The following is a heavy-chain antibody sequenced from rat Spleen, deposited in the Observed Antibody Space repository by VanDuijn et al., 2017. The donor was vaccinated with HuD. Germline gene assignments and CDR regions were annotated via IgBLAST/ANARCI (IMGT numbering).Heavy chain of an antibody. CDR1: GFTVSDYY. Sequence: EVQLMESNGGLVQPGRSLKLSCAASGFTVSDYYMAWVRQAPTAGLEWVATFSFDGRTTYYRDSVKGRFIISRDNAKNTLYLQMDSLRSEDTATYYCARHRNYGGIPFEYWGQGVMVTVSS. V-gene: IGHV5-29*01. CDR3: ARHRNYGGIPFEY. CDR2: FSFDGRTT. D-gene: IGHD1-11*01. J-gene: IGHJ2*01.